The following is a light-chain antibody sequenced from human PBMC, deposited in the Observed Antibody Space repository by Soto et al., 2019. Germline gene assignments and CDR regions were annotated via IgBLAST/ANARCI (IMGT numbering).Light chain of an antibody. CDR3: QHYNSYSEA. V-gene: IGKV1-5*03. CDR1: QTISTW. J-gene: IGKJ1*01. Sequence: DIQMTQSRSTLSGSVGERVTITSRASQTISTWLAWYQQKPGKAPKLLIYKASTLKSGVPSRFSGSGSGTEFTLTISSLQPDDFATYYCQHYNSYSEAFGQGTKVDI. CDR2: KAS.